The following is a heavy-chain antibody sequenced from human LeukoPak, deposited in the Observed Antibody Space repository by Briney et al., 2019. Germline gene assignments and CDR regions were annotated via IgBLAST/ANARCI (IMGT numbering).Heavy chain of an antibody. V-gene: IGHV3-9*01. CDR2: ISWNSGSI. CDR3: AKDFSVYYYDSRVLDY. Sequence: PGGSLRLSCAASGFTVSSNYMSWVRQAPGKGLEWVSGISWNSGSIGYADSVKGRFTISRDNAKNSLYLQMNSLRAEDTAVYYCAKDFSVYYYDSRVLDYWGQGTLVTVSS. D-gene: IGHD3-22*01. J-gene: IGHJ4*02. CDR1: GFTVSSNY.